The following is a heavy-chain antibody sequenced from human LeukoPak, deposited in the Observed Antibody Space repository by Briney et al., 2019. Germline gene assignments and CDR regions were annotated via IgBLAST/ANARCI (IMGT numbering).Heavy chain of an antibody. CDR1: GYTLTDYY. Sequence: GASVKVSCKASGYTLTDYYMHWVRQAPGQGLEWMGRINPNSGGTNYAQKFQGRVTMTRDTSISTVYMELSRLRSDDTAVYYCARVYSSSSGKNVFDIWGQGTMVIVSS. D-gene: IGHD6-6*01. V-gene: IGHV1-2*06. CDR3: ARVYSSSSGKNVFDI. CDR2: INPNSGGT. J-gene: IGHJ3*02.